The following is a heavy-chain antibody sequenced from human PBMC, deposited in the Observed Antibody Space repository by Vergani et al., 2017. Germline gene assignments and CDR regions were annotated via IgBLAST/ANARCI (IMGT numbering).Heavy chain of an antibody. D-gene: IGHD4/OR15-4a*01. Sequence: QVQLVQSGAEVKKPGASVKVSCRASGYSFSSYDISWVRQATGQGLEWMGWMNPNSGTTGYAQKFQGRVTMTRNTSINTAYMELSRLSFEDAAVYYCARSTDYPDDYVSSDYFRRTLDVWCKGTTVTVS. CDR2: MNPNSGTT. V-gene: IGHV1-8*01. CDR3: ARSTDYPDDYVSSDYFRRTLDV. CDR1: GYSFSSYD. J-gene: IGHJ6*03.